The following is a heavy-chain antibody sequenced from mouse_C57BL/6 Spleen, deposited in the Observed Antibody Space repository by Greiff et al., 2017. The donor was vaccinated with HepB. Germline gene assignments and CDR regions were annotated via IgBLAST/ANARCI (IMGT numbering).Heavy chain of an antibody. V-gene: IGHV1-52*01. D-gene: IGHD2-1*01. CDR1: GYTFTSYW. J-gene: IGHJ4*01. Sequence: QVHVKQPGAELVRPGSSVKLSCKASGYTFTSYWMHWVKQRPIQGLEWIGNIDPSDSETHYNQKFKDKATLTVDKSSSTAYMQLSSLTSEDSAVYYCARGEIYYGPMDYWGQGTSVTVSS. CDR2: IDPSDSET. CDR3: ARGEIYYGPMDY.